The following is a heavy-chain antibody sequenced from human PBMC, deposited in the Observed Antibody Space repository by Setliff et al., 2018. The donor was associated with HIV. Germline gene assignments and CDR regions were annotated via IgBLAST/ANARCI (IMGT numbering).Heavy chain of an antibody. CDR3: AGSILTGYYTFGADY. CDR1: GFIFSSYE. J-gene: IGHJ4*02. Sequence: PGGSLRLSCAASGFIFSSYEMNWVRQAPGKGLEWVSYISSSGTIMHYADSLKGRFTISRDNSKKTLYLQMNRLRSEDTALYYCAGSILTGYYTFGADYWGQGTLVTVSS. D-gene: IGHD3-9*01. V-gene: IGHV3-48*03. CDR2: ISSSGTIM.